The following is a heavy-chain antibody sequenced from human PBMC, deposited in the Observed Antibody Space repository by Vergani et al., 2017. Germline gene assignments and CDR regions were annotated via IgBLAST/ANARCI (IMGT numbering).Heavy chain of an antibody. D-gene: IGHD3-22*01. V-gene: IGHV1-2*06. Sequence: QVQLVQSGAEVKKPGASVRVSCKASGFTFTSYHIHWVRQAPGQGLDWLGRFDPNSVDTRYSQRFQDRVTITRDTSINTAYMERTWLRPDDTAIYYCAWVIVGSSGTNCFADHWGQGTLVIVSS. CDR1: GFTFTSYH. CDR3: AWVIVGSSGTNCFADH. J-gene: IGHJ4*02. CDR2: FDPNSVDT.